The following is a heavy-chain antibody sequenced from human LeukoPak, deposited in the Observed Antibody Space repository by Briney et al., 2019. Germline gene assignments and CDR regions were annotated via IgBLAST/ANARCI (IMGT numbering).Heavy chain of an antibody. CDR1: GYTFTSYG. CDR3: ARDLRFGELLPLDAFDI. D-gene: IGHD3-10*01. Sequence: GASVKVSCKASGYTFTSYGISWVRQAPGQGLEWMGMISAYNGNTNYAQKLQGRVTMTTDTSTSTAYMELRSLRFDDTAVYYCARDLRFGELLPLDAFDIWGQGTMVTVSS. J-gene: IGHJ3*02. CDR2: ISAYNGNT. V-gene: IGHV1-18*01.